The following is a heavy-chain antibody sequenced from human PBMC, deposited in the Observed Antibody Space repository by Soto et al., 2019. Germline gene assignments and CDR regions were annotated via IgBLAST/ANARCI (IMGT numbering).Heavy chain of an antibody. Sequence: SETLSLTWTVSGGSISGGGYYWSWFRQHPGKGLGWVGYSEYVGTTYYTPYLTGRVAISVDTSKNQFSRKLRSVSAAETAVFYCARSVFPWGQGTLVTVS. J-gene: IGHJ5*02. V-gene: IGHV4-31*02. CDR1: GGSISGGGYY. CDR3: ARSVFP. CDR2: SEYVGTT.